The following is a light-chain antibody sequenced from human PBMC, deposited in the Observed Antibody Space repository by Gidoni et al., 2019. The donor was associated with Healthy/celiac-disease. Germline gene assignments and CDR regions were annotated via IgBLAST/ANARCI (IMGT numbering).Light chain of an antibody. CDR2: AAS. V-gene: IGKV1-39*01. CDR1: QSIISY. J-gene: IGKJ5*01. Sequence: DIQMTQSPSSLSASVGDRVTITFRASQSIISYLNWYQQKPVKAPKLLIYAASSLQSGVPSRFSVSGSGTDFTLTISSLQPEDFTTYYCQQSYSTLITFGQGTRLEIK. CDR3: QQSYSTLIT.